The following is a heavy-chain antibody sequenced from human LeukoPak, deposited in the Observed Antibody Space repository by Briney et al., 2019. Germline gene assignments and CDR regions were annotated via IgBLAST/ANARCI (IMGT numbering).Heavy chain of an antibody. J-gene: IGHJ4*02. V-gene: IGHV4-59*01. D-gene: IGHD3-3*01. CDR1: GGSISSYY. CDR2: IYYSGST. CDR3: ARVGERFLEWLPIDY. Sequence: SETLSLTCTVSGGSISSYYWSWIRQPPGKGLEWIGYIYYSGSTNCNPSLKSRVTISVDTSKNQFSLKLSSVTAADTAVYYCARVGERFLEWLPIDYWGQGTLVTVSS.